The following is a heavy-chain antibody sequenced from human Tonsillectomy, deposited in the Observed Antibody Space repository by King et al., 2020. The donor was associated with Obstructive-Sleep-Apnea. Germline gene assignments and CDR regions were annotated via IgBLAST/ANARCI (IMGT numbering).Heavy chain of an antibody. V-gene: IGHV4-38-2*02. CDR3: AREGYYYGSGNYQGY. CDR2: IYHGGSS. D-gene: IGHD3-10*01. J-gene: IGHJ4*02. Sequence: VQLQESGPGLVKPSETLSLTCSVFGYSLSNGYYWGWIRQTPGRGLEWIWSIYHGGSSYYSPSLTSRVTISLDTSKNQFSLKLSSVTAAYTAVYYCAREGYYYGSGNYQGYWGQGTLVTVSS. CDR1: GYSLSNGYY.